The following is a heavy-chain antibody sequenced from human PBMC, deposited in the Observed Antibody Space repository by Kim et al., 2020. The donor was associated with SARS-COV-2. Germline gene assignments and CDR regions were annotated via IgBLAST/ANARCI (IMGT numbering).Heavy chain of an antibody. CDR3: ARSLHIVVVPAAILTDAFDI. Sequence: GESLKISCKGSGYSFTSYWIGWVRQMPGKGLEWMGIIYPGDSDTRYSPSFQGQVTISADKSISTAYLQWSSLKASDTAMYYCARSLHIVVVPAAILTDAFDIWGQGTMVTVSS. D-gene: IGHD2-2*01. CDR1: GYSFTSYW. V-gene: IGHV5-51*01. J-gene: IGHJ3*02. CDR2: IYPGDSDT.